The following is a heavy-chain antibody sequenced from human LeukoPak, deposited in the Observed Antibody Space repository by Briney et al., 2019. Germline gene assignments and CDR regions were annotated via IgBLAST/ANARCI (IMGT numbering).Heavy chain of an antibody. CDR2: INPNSGGT. Sequence: ASVKVSRKASGYTFTGYYMHWVRQAPGQGLEWMGWINPNSGGTNYAQKFQGWVTMTRDTSISTAYMELSRLRSDDTAVYYCAREAYCSSTSCHEGANAFDIWGQGTMVTVSS. CDR3: AREAYCSSTSCHEGANAFDI. D-gene: IGHD2-2*01. J-gene: IGHJ3*02. V-gene: IGHV1-2*04. CDR1: GYTFTGYY.